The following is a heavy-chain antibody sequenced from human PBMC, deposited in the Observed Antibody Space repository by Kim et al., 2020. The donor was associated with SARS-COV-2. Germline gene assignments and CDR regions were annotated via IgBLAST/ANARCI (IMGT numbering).Heavy chain of an antibody. CDR1: GFTFDNYW. CDR3: TRARRWQDFQY. Sequence: GGSLRLSCAASGFTFDNYWMHWVRQAPGKGLMWVSRIHSDGSSTGYADSVKGRFTISRDNAKNTLYLQMSGLRAEDTAVYYCTRARRWQDFQYWGQGTLVTVSS. V-gene: IGHV3-74*01. J-gene: IGHJ1*01. CDR2: IHSDGSST.